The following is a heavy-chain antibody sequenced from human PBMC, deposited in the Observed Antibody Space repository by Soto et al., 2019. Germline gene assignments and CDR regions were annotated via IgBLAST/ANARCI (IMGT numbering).Heavy chain of an antibody. D-gene: IGHD5-12*01. CDR2: IHYRGST. Sequence: PSETLCLTCTVSGGFISRSSYYVGWIRQPPGKGLEWIGSIHYRGSTYYNPSLRSRVTISVDTSKNQFSLKLSSVTAADTAVYYCARRGYSDYDYPRFDYWGQGTLVTVSS. V-gene: IGHV4-39*01. CDR3: ARRGYSDYDYPRFDY. J-gene: IGHJ4*02. CDR1: GGFISRSSYY.